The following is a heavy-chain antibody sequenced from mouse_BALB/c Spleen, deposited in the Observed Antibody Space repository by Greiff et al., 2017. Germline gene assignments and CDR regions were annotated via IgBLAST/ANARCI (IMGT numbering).Heavy chain of an antibody. D-gene: IGHD2-10*02. V-gene: IGHV3-5*02. J-gene: IGHJ4*01. CDR3: ARYGNYGYAMDY. CDR2: IYYSGTI. CDR1: GISITTGNYR. Sequence: VQLKQSGPGLVKPSQTVSLTCTVTGISITTGNYRWSWIRQFPGNKLEWIGYIYYSGTITYNPSLTSRTTITRDTSKNQFFLEMNSLTAEDTATYYCARYGNYGYAMDYWGQGTSVTVSS.